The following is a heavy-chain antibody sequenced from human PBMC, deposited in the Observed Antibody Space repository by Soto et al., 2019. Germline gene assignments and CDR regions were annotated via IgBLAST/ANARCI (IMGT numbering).Heavy chain of an antibody. CDR1: GYTFTSYA. V-gene: IGHV1-3*01. CDR3: AREQAVAGDDY. Sequence: QVQLVQSGAEVKKPGASVKVSCKASGYTFTSYAMHWVRQAPGQRLEWMGWINAGNGNTKYSQKFQGRVTITRDTSTSTAYMELSSLRSEDTAVYYCAREQAVAGDDYWGQGTLVTVSS. CDR2: INAGNGNT. J-gene: IGHJ4*02. D-gene: IGHD6-19*01.